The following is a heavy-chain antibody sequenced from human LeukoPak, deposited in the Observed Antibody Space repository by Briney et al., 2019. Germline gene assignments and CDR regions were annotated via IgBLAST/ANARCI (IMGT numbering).Heavy chain of an antibody. J-gene: IGHJ5*02. CDR2: INHSGST. V-gene: IGHV4-34*01. CDR1: GGSFSGYY. CDR3: ASGLRNGVWNWFDP. Sequence: SETLSLTCAVYGGSFSGYYWSWIRQPPGKGLEWIGEINHSGSTNYNPSLKSRVTISVDTSKNQFSLKLSSVTAADTAVYYCASGLRNGVWNWFDPWGQGTLVTVSS. D-gene: IGHD2-8*01.